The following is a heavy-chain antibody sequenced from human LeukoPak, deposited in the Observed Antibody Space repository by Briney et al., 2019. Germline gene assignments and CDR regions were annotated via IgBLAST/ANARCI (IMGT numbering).Heavy chain of an antibody. Sequence: GGALRLSCAASGFTFSSYEMNWVRQAPGKGLEWVSYISSSSSTIYYADSVKGRFTISRDNPKNSLYLQLNSLRAEDTAVYYCARVLRGFEGFDPWGQGTLVTVSS. D-gene: IGHD1-26*01. J-gene: IGHJ5*02. V-gene: IGHV3-48*01. CDR3: ARVLRGFEGFDP. CDR2: ISSSSSTI. CDR1: GFTFSSYE.